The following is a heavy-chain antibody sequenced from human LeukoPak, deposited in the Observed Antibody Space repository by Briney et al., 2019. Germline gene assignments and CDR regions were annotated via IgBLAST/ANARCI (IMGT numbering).Heavy chain of an antibody. D-gene: IGHD6-19*01. CDR1: GFTFSSYW. CDR3: ARDGLGYSSGWYITAPDY. J-gene: IGHJ4*02. V-gene: IGHV3-7*03. Sequence: PGGSLRLSCAASGFTFSSYWMSWVRQAPGEGLEWVANIKQDGSEKYYVDSVKGRFTISRDNAKNSLYLQMNSLRAEDTAVYYCARDGLGYSSGWYITAPDYWGQGALVTVAS. CDR2: IKQDGSEK.